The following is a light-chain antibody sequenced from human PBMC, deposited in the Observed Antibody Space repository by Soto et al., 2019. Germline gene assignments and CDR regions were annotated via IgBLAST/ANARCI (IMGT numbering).Light chain of an antibody. CDR3: QQFGVSPT. Sequence: EIVLTQSPGTLSLSPGERATLSCRASQSVSSSYLAWYQQKPGQAPRLLIYGASSRATDIPDRFSGSGSGTDFTLTISTLEPEDFAVYYCQQFGVSPTFGGGTKVDIK. V-gene: IGKV3-20*01. J-gene: IGKJ4*01. CDR2: GAS. CDR1: QSVSSSY.